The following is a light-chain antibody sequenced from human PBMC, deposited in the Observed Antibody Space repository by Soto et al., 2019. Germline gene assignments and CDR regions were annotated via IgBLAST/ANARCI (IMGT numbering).Light chain of an antibody. J-gene: IGKJ1*01. Sequence: DIVMTQSPDSLAVSLGEMATINCKSSQRVLHSSYTNNYLAWYQQKPRQPPRLLIYWASTRESGVPDRFSGSGSGTDFTLTISSLQDADVAVYYCHQYYSSPRTFGQGTNVEIK. CDR3: HQYYSSPRT. V-gene: IGKV4-1*01. CDR1: QRVLHSSYTNNY. CDR2: WAS.